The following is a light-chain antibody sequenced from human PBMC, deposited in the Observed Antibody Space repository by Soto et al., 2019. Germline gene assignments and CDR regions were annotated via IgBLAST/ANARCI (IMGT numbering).Light chain of an antibody. CDR2: EVT. Sequence: QSVLTQPASVSGSPGQSITISCTGTSSDIGAYDYVSWFQQHPDKAPKLMISEVTNRPSGVSDRFSGSKSGNTASLTISGLQAEDEADYYCSSYTSSSTLVFGTGTKVTVL. CDR3: SSYTSSSTLV. J-gene: IGLJ1*01. CDR1: SSDIGAYDY. V-gene: IGLV2-14*01.